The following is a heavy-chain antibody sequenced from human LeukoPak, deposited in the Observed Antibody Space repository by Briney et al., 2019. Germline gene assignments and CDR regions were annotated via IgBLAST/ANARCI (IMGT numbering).Heavy chain of an antibody. Sequence: ASVKVSCKASGYTFTSYAMNWVRQAPGQGLEWMGDFDPEDGETIYAQKFQGRVTMTEDTSTDTAYMELSSLRSEDTAVYYCAKGGYCSSTSCLAIFWGQGTLVTVSS. CDR2: FDPEDGET. CDR3: AKGGYCSSTSCLAIF. CDR1: GYTFTSYA. D-gene: IGHD2-2*01. V-gene: IGHV1-24*01. J-gene: IGHJ4*02.